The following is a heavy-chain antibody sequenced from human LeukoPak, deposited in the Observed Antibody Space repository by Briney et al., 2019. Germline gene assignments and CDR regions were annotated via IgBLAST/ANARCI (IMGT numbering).Heavy chain of an antibody. J-gene: IGHJ3*02. D-gene: IGHD3-22*01. CDR2: IYYSGST. CDR3: ARASGITMIVVLNHDAFDI. V-gene: IGHV4-39*07. Sequence: PSETLSLTCTVSGGSFISSSCYWGWVRQPPGKGLEWIGSIYYSGSTSYNPSLKSRVPISVDTPKPQFSLKLSSVTAADTAVYYCARASGITMIVVLNHDAFDIWGHGTMVTVSS. CDR1: GGSFISSSCY.